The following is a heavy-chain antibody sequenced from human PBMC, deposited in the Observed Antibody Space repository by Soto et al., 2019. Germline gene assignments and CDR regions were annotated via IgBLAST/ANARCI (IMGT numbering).Heavy chain of an antibody. V-gene: IGHV3-15*01. CDR1: GFTFSNAW. D-gene: IGHD6-13*01. CDR3: TTDRFTSSWYYFDY. CDR2: IKSKTDGGTT. J-gene: IGHJ4*02. Sequence: GESLKISCAASGFTFSNAWMSWVRQAPGKGLEWVGRIKSKTDGGTTDYAAPVKGRFTISRDDSKNTLYLQMNSLKTEDTAVYYCTTDRFTSSWYYFDYWGQGTLVTVSS.